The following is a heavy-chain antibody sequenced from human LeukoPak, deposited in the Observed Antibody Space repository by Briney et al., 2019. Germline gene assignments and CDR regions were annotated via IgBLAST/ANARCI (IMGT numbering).Heavy chain of an antibody. V-gene: IGHV1-24*01. J-gene: IGHJ6*02. CDR2: FDPEDGET. CDR1: GYTLTELS. CDR3: ATRGGAAGTRSYYYYGMDV. Sequence: GASVKVSCKVSGYTLTELSMHWVRQAPGKGLEWMGGFDPEDGETIYAQKFQGRVTMTEDTSTDTAYMELSSLRSEDTAVYYCATRGGAAGTRSYYYYGMDVWGQGTTVTVS. D-gene: IGHD6-13*01.